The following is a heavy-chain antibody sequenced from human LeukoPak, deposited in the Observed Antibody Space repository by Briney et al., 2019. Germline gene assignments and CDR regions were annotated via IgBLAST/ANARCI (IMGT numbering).Heavy chain of an antibody. CDR3: AKDMDDYSGYYFDY. J-gene: IGHJ4*02. V-gene: IGHV3-23*01. D-gene: IGHD3-22*01. Sequence: GGSLRLSCAASGFTFSRYALSWVRQAPGKGLEWVSGISSSGGSTYYADSVKGRFTISRDNSKSTLYLQMNSLRAEDTAVYYCAKDMDDYSGYYFDYWGQGTLVTVSS. CDR2: ISSSGGST. CDR1: GFTFSRYA.